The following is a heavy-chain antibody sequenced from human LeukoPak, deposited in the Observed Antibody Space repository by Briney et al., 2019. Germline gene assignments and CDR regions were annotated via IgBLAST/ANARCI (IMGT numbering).Heavy chain of an antibody. CDR1: GFTFGDYA. J-gene: IGHJ4*02. CDR3: TREAGYSSSPLHFDY. Sequence: PGGSLRLSCTASGFTFGDYAMSWVRQAPGKGLEWVGFIRSKAYGGTTEYAASVKGRFTISRDDSKSIAYLQMNSLKTEDTAVYYCTREAGYSSSPLHFDYWGQGTLVTVSS. V-gene: IGHV3-49*04. D-gene: IGHD6-13*01. CDR2: IRSKAYGGTT.